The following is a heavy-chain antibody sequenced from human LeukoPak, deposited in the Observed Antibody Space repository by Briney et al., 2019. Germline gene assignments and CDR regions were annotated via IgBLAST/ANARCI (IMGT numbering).Heavy chain of an antibody. V-gene: IGHV4-34*01. CDR3: ARQREAVAGTHFGY. CDR1: GGSFSSYY. J-gene: IGHJ4*02. D-gene: IGHD6-19*01. Sequence: SETLSLTCAVYGGSFSSYYWSWIRQPPGKGLGWIGEINHSGSTNYNPSLKSRVTISVDTSKNQFSLKLSSVTAADTAVYYCARQREAVAGTHFGYWGQGTLVTVSS. CDR2: INHSGST.